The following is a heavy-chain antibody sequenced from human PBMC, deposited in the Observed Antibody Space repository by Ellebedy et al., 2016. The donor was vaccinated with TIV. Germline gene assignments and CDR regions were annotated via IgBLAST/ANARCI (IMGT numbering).Heavy chain of an antibody. CDR1: GGSINSDNY. CDR3: ARDWTRGGGYFASWFDP. CDR2: VCNSGHT. V-gene: IGHV4-4*02. D-gene: IGHD2/OR15-2a*01. J-gene: IGHJ5*02. Sequence: MPSETLSLTCGVSGGSINSDNYWTWVRQSPGRGLEWIGEVCNSGHTNYNPSLRSRVRISVDKSKSQFSLRLRSMTAADTAVYYCARDWTRGGGYFASWFDPWGQGTPVTVSS.